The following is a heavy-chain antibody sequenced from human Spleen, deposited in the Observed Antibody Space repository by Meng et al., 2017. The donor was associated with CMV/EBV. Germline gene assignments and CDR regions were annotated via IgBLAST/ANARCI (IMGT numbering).Heavy chain of an antibody. D-gene: IGHD1-26*01. J-gene: IGHJ3*02. V-gene: IGHV3-53*01. Sequence: GESLKISCAASGFTVGRNYMSWVRQASGKGLEWVSSIFSHGSTYYADSVKGRFTISRDNSNNMLYLQMNSLRAEDTAVYYCAKDFLRSGNYPDTLDIWGQGTMVTVSS. CDR1: GFTVGRNY. CDR2: IFSHGST. CDR3: AKDFLRSGNYPDTLDI.